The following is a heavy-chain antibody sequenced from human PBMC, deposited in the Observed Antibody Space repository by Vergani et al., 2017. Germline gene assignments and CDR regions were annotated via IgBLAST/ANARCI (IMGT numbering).Heavy chain of an antibody. D-gene: IGHD2-15*01. CDR2: IYSGVSST. CDR1: GFTFSSYA. CDR3: AKDSGTYCSGGNCYTRGLFDAFDI. J-gene: IGHJ3*02. V-gene: IGHV3-23*03. Sequence: EVQLLESGGGLVQPGGSLRLSCAASGFTFSSYAMSWVRQAPGKGLEWVSHIYSGVSSTYYADSVKGRFTISRDNSKNTLYLQMTSLRAEDTAVYYCAKDSGTYCSGGNCYTRGLFDAFDIWGPGTMVTVSS.